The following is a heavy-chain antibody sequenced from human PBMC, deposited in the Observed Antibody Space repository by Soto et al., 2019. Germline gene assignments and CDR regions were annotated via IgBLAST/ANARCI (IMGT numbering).Heavy chain of an antibody. Sequence: QVQLVESGGGLVKPGGSLRLSCAASGFTFSDYYMSWIRQAPGKGLEWVTFISSSNNYIQYADSVKGRFTVSRDNAKNSLFLQMNSLRAEDTALYYCEREGYCSSTTCHYGMDVWGQGTTVTVSS. J-gene: IGHJ6*02. CDR3: EREGYCSSTTCHYGMDV. V-gene: IGHV3-11*06. CDR1: GFTFSDYY. D-gene: IGHD2-2*01. CDR2: ISSSNNYI.